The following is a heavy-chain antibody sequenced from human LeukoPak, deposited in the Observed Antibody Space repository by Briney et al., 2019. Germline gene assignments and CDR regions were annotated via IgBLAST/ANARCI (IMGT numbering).Heavy chain of an antibody. J-gene: IGHJ6*03. CDR1: GYTFTSYY. D-gene: IGHD3-10*01. CDR2: INPNSGGT. CDR3: ARDRYYYGSGSTNTYYYYYMDV. V-gene: IGHV1-2*02. Sequence: ASVKVSCKASGYTFTSYYMHWVRQAPGQGLEWMGWINPNSGGTNYAQKFQGRVTMTRDTSISTAYMELSRLRSDDTAVYYCARDRYYYGSGSTNTYYYYYMDVWGKGTTVTVSS.